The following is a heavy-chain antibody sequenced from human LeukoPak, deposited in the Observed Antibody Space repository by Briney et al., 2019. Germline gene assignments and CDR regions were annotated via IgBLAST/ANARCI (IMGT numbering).Heavy chain of an antibody. CDR3: AKDMEYDSSGYGSSGAFDI. CDR1: GFTFDDYA. CDR2: ISWNSGSI. D-gene: IGHD3-22*01. J-gene: IGHJ3*02. V-gene: IGHV3-9*01. Sequence: GGSLRLSCAASGFTFDDYAMHWVRQAPGKGLEWVSGISWNSGSIGYADSVKGRFTISRDNAKNSLYLQMNSLRAEDTALYYCAKDMEYDSSGYGSSGAFDIWGQGTMATVSS.